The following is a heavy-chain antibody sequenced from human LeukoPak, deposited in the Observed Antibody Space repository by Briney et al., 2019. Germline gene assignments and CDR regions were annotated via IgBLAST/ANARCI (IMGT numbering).Heavy chain of an antibody. CDR1: GFTFRSYV. D-gene: IGHD1-26*01. J-gene: IGHJ4*02. Sequence: PGGSLRLSCAASGFTFRSYVMNWVRQAPGKGLEWVSYITSSGSTIYYADSVKGRFTISRDNAKTSLYLQMNSLRAEDTAVYYCASEFIVGATFDYWGQGTLVTVSS. V-gene: IGHV3-48*03. CDR3: ASEFIVGATFDY. CDR2: ITSSGSTI.